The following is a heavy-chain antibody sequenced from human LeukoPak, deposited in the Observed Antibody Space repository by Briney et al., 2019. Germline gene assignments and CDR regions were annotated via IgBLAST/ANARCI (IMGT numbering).Heavy chain of an antibody. CDR3: ATNWRGSGS. D-gene: IGHD3-10*01. J-gene: IGHJ4*02. CDR1: GFTFSSYW. Sequence: GGSLRLSCAASGFTFSSYWMSGVRQAPGKGLESVANINPDGSEKYYVDSVKGRFTISRDNAKNSVYLQMNTLRAEDTALYYCATNWRGSGSWGQGTLVTVSS. CDR2: INPDGSEK. V-gene: IGHV3-7*05.